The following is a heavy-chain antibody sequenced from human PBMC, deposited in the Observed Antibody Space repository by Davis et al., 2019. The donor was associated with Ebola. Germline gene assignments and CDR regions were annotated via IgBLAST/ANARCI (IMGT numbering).Heavy chain of an antibody. CDR1: GYTFTNYG. CDR3: ASGRSGVAADCDY. J-gene: IGHJ4*02. D-gene: IGHD3-3*01. CDR2: INPHNGNT. Sequence: AASVKVSCKASGYTFTNYGITWVRQAPGQGLEWMGWINPHNGNTNYAQNVQGRVTMTTDTSTSTAYMEVGSLKSDDTAVYYCASGRSGVAADCDYWGQGTLVTVSS. V-gene: IGHV1-18*04.